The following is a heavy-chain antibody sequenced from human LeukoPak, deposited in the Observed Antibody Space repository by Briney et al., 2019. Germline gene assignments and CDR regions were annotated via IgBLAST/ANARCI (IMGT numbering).Heavy chain of an antibody. CDR3: ARDLRGYRYGGYPYFYGMDV. Sequence: GGSLRLSCAVSGFTFSSHDLHWVRQAAGKGLEWVSTIGTTGDTFYPDSVKGRFTISRESAKNSLYLQMNSLRAGDTAVYYCARDLRGYRYGGYPYFYGMDVWGQGTTVTVSS. CDR1: GFTFSSHD. D-gene: IGHD5-18*01. CDR2: IGTTGDT. J-gene: IGHJ6*02. V-gene: IGHV3-13*01.